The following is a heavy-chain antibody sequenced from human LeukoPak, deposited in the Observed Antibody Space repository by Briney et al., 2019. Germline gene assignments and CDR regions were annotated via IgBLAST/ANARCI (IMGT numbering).Heavy chain of an antibody. V-gene: IGHV1-46*01. CDR1: GYTFSSYY. CDR2: INPSGGST. CDR3: PTADSGGDSSGYKWFDP. J-gene: IGHJ5*02. Sequence: ASVKVSRKPSGYTFSSYYMHWVRQAPGQGLEWMGIINPSGGSTSYAQKFRGRITMTRDTSTSTVYMELSSLRSEDTAVYYCPTADSGGDSSGYKWFDPWGQGTLVTVSS. D-gene: IGHD3-22*01.